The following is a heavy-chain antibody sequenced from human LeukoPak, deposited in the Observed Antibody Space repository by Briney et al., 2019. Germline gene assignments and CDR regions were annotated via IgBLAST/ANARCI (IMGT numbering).Heavy chain of an antibody. CDR3: ARGPREYQIWFGELRFDY. J-gene: IGHJ4*02. V-gene: IGHV1-8*01. CDR1: GYTFTSYD. D-gene: IGHD3-10*01. CDR2: MNPNSGNT. Sequence: ASVKVSCKASGYTFTSYDINWVRQATGQGLEWMGWMNPNSGNTGYAQKFQGRVTMTRNTSISTAYMELSSLRSEDTAVYYCARGPREYQIWFGELRFDYWGQGTLVTVSS.